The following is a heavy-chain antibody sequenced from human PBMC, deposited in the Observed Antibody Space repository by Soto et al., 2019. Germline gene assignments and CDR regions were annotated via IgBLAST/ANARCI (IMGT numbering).Heavy chain of an antibody. J-gene: IGHJ6*03. D-gene: IGHD4-4*01. CDR3: ARVTGHYYYYYYMDV. Sequence: SETLSLTCTVSGGSISSSSYYWGWIRQPPGKGLEWIGSIYYSGSTYYNPSLKSQVTISVDTSKNQFSLKLSSVTAADTAVYYCARVTGHYYYYYYMDVWGKGTTVTVSS. CDR1: GGSISSSSYY. V-gene: IGHV4-39*01. CDR2: IYYSGST.